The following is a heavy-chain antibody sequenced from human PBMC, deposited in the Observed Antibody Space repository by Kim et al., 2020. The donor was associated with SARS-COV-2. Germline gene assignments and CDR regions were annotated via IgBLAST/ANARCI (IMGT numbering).Heavy chain of an antibody. CDR3: ARGGRGWFDP. V-gene: IGHV4-34*01. CDR2: ST. J-gene: IGHJ5*02. D-gene: IGHD3-10*01. Sequence: STNYNPSLKSRVTISVDTSKNQFSLKLSSVTAADTAVYYCARGGRGWFDPWGQGTLVTVSS.